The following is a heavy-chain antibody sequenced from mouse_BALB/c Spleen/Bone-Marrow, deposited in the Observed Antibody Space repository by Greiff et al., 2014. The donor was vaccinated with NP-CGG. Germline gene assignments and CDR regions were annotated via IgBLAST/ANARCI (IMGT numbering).Heavy chain of an antibody. CDR3: ARDWDPFAY. Sequence: QVQLQQSGAELMKPGASVKISCKATGYTFSSYWIEWVKQRPGHGLEWIGEILPGSGSTNYNEKFKGKATFTADTSSNTAYMQLSSLTSGDSAVYYCARDWDPFAYWGQGTLVTVSA. CDR2: ILPGSGST. D-gene: IGHD4-1*01. V-gene: IGHV1-9*01. J-gene: IGHJ3*01. CDR1: GYTFSSYW.